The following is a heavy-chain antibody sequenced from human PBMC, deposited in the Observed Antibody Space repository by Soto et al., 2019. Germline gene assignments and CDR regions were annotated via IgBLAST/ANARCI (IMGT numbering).Heavy chain of an antibody. V-gene: IGHV3-66*01. J-gene: IGHJ6*02. CDR1: GFTVSSNY. CDR3: ARDPPPFYGSGSYYYYGMDV. Sequence: GGSLRLSCAASGFTVSSNYMSWVRQAPGKGLEWVSVIYSGGSTYYADSVKGRFTISRDNSKNTLYLHMNSLRAEDTAVYYWARDPPPFYGSGSYYYYGMDVWGQGTTVTVSS. CDR2: IYSGGST. D-gene: IGHD3-10*01.